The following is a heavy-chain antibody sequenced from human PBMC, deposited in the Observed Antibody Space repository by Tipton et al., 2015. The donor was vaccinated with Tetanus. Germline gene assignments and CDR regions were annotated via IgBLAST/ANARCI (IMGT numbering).Heavy chain of an antibody. CDR3: AKQADNWFDP. CDR2: VYYDGSP. J-gene: IGHJ5*02. Sequence: TLSLTCTVSDDSMSTGTSYWGWVRQPPGMALEWIGTVYYDGSPYYNSSLKSHLTISVDTSKRQFFLRLTSVTAADTAIYYCAKQADNWFDPWGQGTLVTVSS. V-gene: IGHV4-39*01. CDR1: DDSMSTGTSY.